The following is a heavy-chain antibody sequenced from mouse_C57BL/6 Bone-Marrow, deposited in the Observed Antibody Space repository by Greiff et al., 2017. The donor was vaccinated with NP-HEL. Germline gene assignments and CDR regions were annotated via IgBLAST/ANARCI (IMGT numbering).Heavy chain of an antibody. D-gene: IGHD4-1*01. CDR2: INPNNGGT. CDR1: GYTFTDYN. J-gene: IGHJ2*01. Sequence: VQLQQSGPELVKPGASVKIPCKASGYTFTDYNMDWVKQSHGKSLEWIGDINPNNGGTIYNQKFKGKATLTVDKSSSTAYMELRSLTSEDTAVYYCARKKLGRYFDYWGQGTTLTVSS. CDR3: ARKKLGRYFDY. V-gene: IGHV1-18*01.